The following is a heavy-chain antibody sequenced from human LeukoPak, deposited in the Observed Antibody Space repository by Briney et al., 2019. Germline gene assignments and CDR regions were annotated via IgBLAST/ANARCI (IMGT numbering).Heavy chain of an antibody. D-gene: IGHD6-19*01. CDR2: IHHSGST. V-gene: IGHV4-38-2*02. CDR1: GYFISSGYY. CDR3: ARTSSSGLVGGYYFDY. J-gene: IGHJ4*02. Sequence: SETLSLTCTVSGYFISSGYYWGWIRRPPGKGLQWIGSIHHSGSTYYNPSLKSRVTISVDTSKNQFSLKLSSVTAADTAVYYCARTSSSGLVGGYYFDYWGQGTLVTVSS.